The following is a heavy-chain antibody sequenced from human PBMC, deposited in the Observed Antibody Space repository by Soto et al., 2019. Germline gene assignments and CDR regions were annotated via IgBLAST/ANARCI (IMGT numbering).Heavy chain of an antibody. CDR2: IIPGNGIT. D-gene: IGHD1-26*01. V-gene: IGHV1-69*04. CDR1: GDPFSSYT. CDR3: ARDDSGFSGSHYIDYFNY. Sequence: SEKVSCKASGDPFSSYTISWVRQAPGQGLEWMGRIIPGNGITNYSENFQGRVTFTPDKSAGTVYMQLSSLTSEDTAVYYCARDDSGFSGSHYIDYFNYWGQGALVTVSS. J-gene: IGHJ4*02.